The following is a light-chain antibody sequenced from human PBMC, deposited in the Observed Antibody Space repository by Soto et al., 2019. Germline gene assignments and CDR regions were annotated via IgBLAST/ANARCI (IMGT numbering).Light chain of an antibody. J-gene: IGKJ4*01. V-gene: IGKV3-15*01. CDR2: VAS. Sequence: EIVMTQSPATLSVSPGERATLSCRASQSVSSNLAWYQQKPGQTPKLLIYVASTRATGIPASFSGSGSGTEFTLTISSLQSEDFAVYYCQQYNVWPLTFGGGTKMEFK. CDR1: QSVSSN. CDR3: QQYNVWPLT.